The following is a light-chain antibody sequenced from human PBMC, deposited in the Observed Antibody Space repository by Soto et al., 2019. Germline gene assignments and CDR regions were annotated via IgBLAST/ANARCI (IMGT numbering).Light chain of an antibody. Sequence: DIQMTQSPSTQSASVGDRVTITCRASQSISTWLAWYQQKPGKAPKLLIYTASNLEIGVPSRISGSGSGPEFPLSISSLQPDDFATYYCQQHHSYPMKFGRGTKVEI. CDR2: TAS. J-gene: IGKJ1*01. V-gene: IGKV1-5*03. CDR3: QQHHSYPMK. CDR1: QSISTW.